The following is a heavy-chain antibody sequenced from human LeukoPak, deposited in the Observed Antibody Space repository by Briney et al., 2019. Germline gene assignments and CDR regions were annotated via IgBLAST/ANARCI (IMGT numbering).Heavy chain of an antibody. CDR2: IYSSGST. J-gene: IGHJ3*02. CDR1: GASISNYY. Sequence: SETLSLTCSVSGASISNYYWNWIRQPPGKTLEWIGSIYSSGSTYYNPSLKSRVIIIIDTPKNHFSLTLSSVTAADTAVYYCARSDGYGLVGIWGQGTMVTVSS. V-gene: IGHV4-59*12. CDR3: ARSDGYGLVGI. D-gene: IGHD3-10*01.